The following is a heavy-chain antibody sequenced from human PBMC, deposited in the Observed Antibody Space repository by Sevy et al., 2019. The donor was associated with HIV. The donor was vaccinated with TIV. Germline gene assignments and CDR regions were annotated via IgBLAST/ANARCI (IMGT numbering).Heavy chain of an antibody. J-gene: IGHJ3*02. Sequence: GGSLRLSCAASGFTFCSYSMNWVRQAPGKGLEWVSSISSSSSYIYYADSVKGRFTISRDNAKNSLYLQMNSLRAEDTAVYYCARDLRITWIQLWRDAFDIWGQGTMVTVSS. CDR2: ISSSSSYI. CDR3: ARDLRITWIQLWRDAFDI. D-gene: IGHD5-18*01. CDR1: GFTFCSYS. V-gene: IGHV3-21*01.